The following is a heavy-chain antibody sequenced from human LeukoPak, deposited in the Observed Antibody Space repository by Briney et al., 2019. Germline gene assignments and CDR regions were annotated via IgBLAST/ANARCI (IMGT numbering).Heavy chain of an antibody. D-gene: IGHD3-3*01. J-gene: IGHJ4*02. V-gene: IGHV4-61*02. CDR3: ARQYDFWSGYSLDY. CDR2: IYTSGST. Sequence: SQTLSLTCTVSGGSISSGSYYWSWIRQPAGKGLEWIGRIYTSGSTNYNPSLKGRVTISVDTSKNQFSLKLSSVTAADTAVYYCARQYDFWSGYSLDYWGQGTLVTVSS. CDR1: GGSISSGSYY.